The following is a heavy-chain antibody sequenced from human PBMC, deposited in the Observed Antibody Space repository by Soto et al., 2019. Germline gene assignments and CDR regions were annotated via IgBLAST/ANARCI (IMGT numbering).Heavy chain of an antibody. CDR1: GFTFSRVS. V-gene: IGHV3-23*01. J-gene: IGHJ4*02. D-gene: IGHD3-10*01. CDR2: VSANGQGI. CDR3: AKDRHYPRDYFHY. Sequence: GGSLRLSCEASGFTFSRVSMNWVRQAPGKGLEWVSAVSANGQGIYYADSVRGRFTISRDNSKNTVFLHMDSLSAEDTAVYYCAKDRHYPRDYFHYWGQGTLVTVSS.